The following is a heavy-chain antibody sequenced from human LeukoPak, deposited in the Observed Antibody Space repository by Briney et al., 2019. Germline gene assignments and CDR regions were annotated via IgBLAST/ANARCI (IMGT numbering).Heavy chain of an antibody. CDR1: GYTFTNYY. V-gene: IGHV1-46*01. J-gene: IGHJ4*02. CDR3: ARGSSSSPSGYFDY. D-gene: IGHD6-13*01. Sequence: GASVKVSCKASGYTFTNYYMHWVRQAPGQGLGWMGIINPSGGSTSYAQKFQGRLTMTRVTSTSTVYMELSSLRSEDTAVYYCARGSSSSPSGYFDYWGQGTLVTVSS. CDR2: INPSGGST.